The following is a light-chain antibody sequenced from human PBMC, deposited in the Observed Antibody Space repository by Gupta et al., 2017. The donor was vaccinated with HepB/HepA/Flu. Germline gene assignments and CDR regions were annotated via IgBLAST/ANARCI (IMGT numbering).Light chain of an antibody. J-gene: IGLJ3*02. CDR2: GNS. V-gene: IGLV1-40*01. Sequence: QFLLTQPPSVSAAPAHSVTISCPGTSTNIGAGYEVHWYQQLPGTAPKLLIYGNSNRPSGVPDRFSGSKSGTSASLAITGLQAEDEADYYCQSYDSSLSGWGVFGGGTKLTVL. CDR3: QSYDSSLSGWGV. CDR1: STNIGAGYE.